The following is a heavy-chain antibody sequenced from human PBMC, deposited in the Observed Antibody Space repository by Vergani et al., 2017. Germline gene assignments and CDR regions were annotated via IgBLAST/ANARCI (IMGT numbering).Heavy chain of an antibody. D-gene: IGHD4-17*01. Sequence: QVQLVQSGAEVKKPGASVKVSCKASGGTFSSYAISWVRQAPGQGLEWMGRIIPILGIANYAQKFQGRVTITADESTSTAYMELSSLRSEDTAVYYCARVGGRTTVTTYDYWGQGTLVTVSS. CDR2: IIPILGIA. CDR1: GGTFSSYA. CDR3: ARVGGRTTVTTYDY. V-gene: IGHV1-69*04. J-gene: IGHJ4*02.